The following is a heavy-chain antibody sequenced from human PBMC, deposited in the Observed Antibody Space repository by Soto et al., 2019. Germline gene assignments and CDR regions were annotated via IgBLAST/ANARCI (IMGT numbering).Heavy chain of an antibody. CDR2: FYTSGNN. CDR3: ASARNGWFET. V-gene: IGHV4-4*07. Sequence: SSTXSLSCTVAVVSVSIYYAVLIRQPAGKGLEWIGRFYTSGNNNYNPSLKSRVTMSLDTSKNQFSLKLSSVTAADKAVYLCASARNGWFETWAQGTLVKVYS. J-gene: IGHJ5*02. D-gene: IGHD2-8*01. CDR1: VVSVSIYY.